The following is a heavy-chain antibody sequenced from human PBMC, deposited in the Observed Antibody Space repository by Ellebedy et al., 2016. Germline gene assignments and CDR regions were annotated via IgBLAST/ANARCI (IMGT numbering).Heavy chain of an antibody. CDR2: ISWNSGSI. CDR3: AKDIKPGPVRGEGLLEPSFDY. V-gene: IGHV3-9*01. Sequence: GGSLRLSCAASGFTFSGSWMSWVRQAPGKGLEWVSGISWNSGSIGYADSVKGRFTISRDNAKNSLYLQMNSLRAEDTALYYCAKDIKPGPVRGEGLLEPSFDYWGQGTLVTVSS. CDR1: GFTFSGSW. D-gene: IGHD1-14*01. J-gene: IGHJ4*02.